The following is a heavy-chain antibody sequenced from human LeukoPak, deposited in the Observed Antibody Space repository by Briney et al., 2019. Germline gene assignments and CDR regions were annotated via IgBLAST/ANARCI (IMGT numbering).Heavy chain of an antibody. Sequence: SETLSLTCTVSGGSISSSSYYWGWIRQPPGKGLEWIGSIYYSGSTYYNPSLKSRVTISVDTSKNQFSLKLSSVTAADTAVYYCAREEYCSSTSCPGYHQFDPWGQGTLVTVSS. D-gene: IGHD2-2*01. CDR2: IYYSGST. J-gene: IGHJ5*02. V-gene: IGHV4-39*07. CDR1: GGSISSSSYY. CDR3: AREEYCSSTSCPGYHQFDP.